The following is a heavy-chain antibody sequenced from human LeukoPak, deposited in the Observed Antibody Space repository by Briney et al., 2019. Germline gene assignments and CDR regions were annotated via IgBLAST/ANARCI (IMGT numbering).Heavy chain of an antibody. D-gene: IGHD5-12*01. CDR3: ARGIDSGYDLYGFDY. Sequence: SSDTLSLTCTVSGGSISSYYWSWIRQPPGKGLEWIGYIYYSGSTNYNPSLKSRVTISVDTSKNQFSLKLSSVTAADTAVYYCARGIDSGYDLYGFDYWGQGTLVTVSS. CDR1: GGSISSYY. V-gene: IGHV4-59*01. CDR2: IYYSGST. J-gene: IGHJ4*02.